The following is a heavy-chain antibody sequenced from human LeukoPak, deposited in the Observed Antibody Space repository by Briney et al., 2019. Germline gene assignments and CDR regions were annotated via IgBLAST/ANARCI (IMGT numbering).Heavy chain of an antibody. Sequence: SETLSLTCTVSGGSISSYYWSWIRQPPGKGLEWIGYIYYSGSTNYNPSLKSRVTISVDASKNQFSLKLSSVTAADTAVYYCARQRFDYYDSSGYYYGFDYWGQGALVTVSS. CDR1: GGSISSYY. V-gene: IGHV4-59*01. CDR3: ARQRFDYYDSSGYYYGFDY. D-gene: IGHD3-22*01. CDR2: IYYSGST. J-gene: IGHJ4*02.